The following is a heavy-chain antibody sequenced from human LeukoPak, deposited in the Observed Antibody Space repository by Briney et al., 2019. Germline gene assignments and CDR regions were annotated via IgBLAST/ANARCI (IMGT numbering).Heavy chain of an antibody. D-gene: IGHD3-10*01. CDR2: INSDGCTT. J-gene: IGHJ3*02. V-gene: IGHV3-74*01. CDR3: ARYGVGSGSYDGLDI. CDR1: GFTFSSYW. Sequence: GGSLRLSCAASGFTFSSYWMHWVRQAPGKGLVWVSRINSDGCTTSYADFVKGRFTISRDNAKNTLYLQMSSLRAEDTAVYYCARYGVGSGSYDGLDIWGQGTMLTVSS.